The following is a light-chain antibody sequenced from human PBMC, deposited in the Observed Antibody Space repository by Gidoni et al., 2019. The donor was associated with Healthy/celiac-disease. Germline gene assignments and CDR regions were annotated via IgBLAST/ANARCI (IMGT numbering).Light chain of an antibody. CDR2: ATS. Sequence: DIQMIQSPSSLSASVGDRVTITCRASQSISKYLNWYQQKPGRAPKLLIYATSSLQGGVPSRFSGSGSGTDFTLTISSLQREDFATYYCQQSYSTPWTFGQGTKVEIK. CDR3: QQSYSTPWT. J-gene: IGKJ1*01. V-gene: IGKV1-39*01. CDR1: QSISKY.